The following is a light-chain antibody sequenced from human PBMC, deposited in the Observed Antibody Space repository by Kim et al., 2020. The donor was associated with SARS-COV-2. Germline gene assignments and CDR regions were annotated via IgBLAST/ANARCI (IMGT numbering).Light chain of an antibody. Sequence: PITISGTGTSRDVGGYDYVSWYQQHPGKAPKLMIYAVTKRPSGVSNRFTGSKSGNTASLTISGLQAEDEADYYCSSYTTSSTWVFGGGTQLTVL. V-gene: IGLV2-14*03. J-gene: IGLJ3*02. CDR2: AVT. CDR1: SRDVGGYDY. CDR3: SSYTTSSTWV.